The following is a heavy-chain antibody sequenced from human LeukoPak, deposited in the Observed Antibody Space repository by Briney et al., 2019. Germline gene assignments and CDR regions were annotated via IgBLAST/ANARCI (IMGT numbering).Heavy chain of an antibody. J-gene: IGHJ4*02. D-gene: IGHD3-16*02. V-gene: IGHV4-59*01. CDR1: GGSISSYY. CDR2: IYYSGST. CDR3: ARLRLGELSSFDY. Sequence: SETLSLTCTVSGGSISSYYWSWIRQPPGKGLEWIGYIYYSGSTNYNPSLKSRVTISVDTSRNQFSLKLSSVTAADTAVYYCARLRLGELSSFDYWGQGTLVTVSS.